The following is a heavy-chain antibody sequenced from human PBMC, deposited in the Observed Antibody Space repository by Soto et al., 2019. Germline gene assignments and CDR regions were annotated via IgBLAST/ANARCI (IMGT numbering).Heavy chain of an antibody. D-gene: IGHD1-26*01. V-gene: IGHV4-34*01. J-gene: IGHJ4*02. CDR2: INHSGST. Sequence: QVQLQQWGAGLLKPSETLSLTCAVYGGSFSGYYWSWIRQPPGKGLEWIGEINHSGSTNYNPSLKSRVTISVDTSKNQCSPKLSSVTAADTAVYYCAREYSGSPSKDFDYWGQGTLVTVSS. CDR1: GGSFSGYY. CDR3: AREYSGSPSKDFDY.